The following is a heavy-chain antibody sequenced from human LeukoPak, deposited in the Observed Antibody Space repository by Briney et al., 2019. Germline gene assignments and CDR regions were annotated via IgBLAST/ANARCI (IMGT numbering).Heavy chain of an antibody. Sequence: PGGSLRLSCAASGFTFSDHVMHWVRQAPGKGLMWVSQINSDGSATSCADPVKGRCTISRDNAKNMLYLEMSSLRVEDTAVYFCTRDHGLDVWGQGTTVTVSS. CDR3: TRDHGLDV. V-gene: IGHV3-74*01. CDR2: INSDGSAT. J-gene: IGHJ6*02. CDR1: GFTFSDHV.